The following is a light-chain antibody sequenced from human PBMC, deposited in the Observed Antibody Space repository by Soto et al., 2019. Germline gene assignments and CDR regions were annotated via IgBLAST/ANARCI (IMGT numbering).Light chain of an antibody. CDR2: DAS. Sequence: EIVLTQSPATLSLSPGERATLSCRASQSVSRYLAWYQQRPGQAPRLLISDASNRATGIPAKFSGSGFGTDFTLTISSLEPEDFAVYYCQQRSNWPYTFGQGTKLEIK. J-gene: IGKJ2*01. CDR1: QSVSRY. CDR3: QQRSNWPYT. V-gene: IGKV3-11*01.